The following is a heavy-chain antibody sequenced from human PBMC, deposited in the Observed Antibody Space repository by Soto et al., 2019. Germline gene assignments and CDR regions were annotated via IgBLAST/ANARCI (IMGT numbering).Heavy chain of an antibody. CDR1: CCPLSRGGFL. D-gene: IGHD2-8*01. J-gene: IGHJ4*02. V-gene: IGHV4-31*03. Sequence: QVQLQEVGPGLGEPSQTLSPTRTFSCCPLSRGGFLWSWIRPDPGKGLEWIGYIYYSGSTYYNPSLKSRVTISVDTSKNQFSLKLSSVTAADTAVYYCAREYAGADYWGQGTLVTVSS. CDR2: IYYSGST. CDR3: AREYAGADY.